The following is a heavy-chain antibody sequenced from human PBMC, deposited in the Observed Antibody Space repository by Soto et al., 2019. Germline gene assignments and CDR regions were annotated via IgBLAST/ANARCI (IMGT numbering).Heavy chain of an antibody. J-gene: IGHJ5*02. Sequence: EASVKVSCKASGYTFTSYYMHWVRQAPGQGLEWMGIINPSGGSTSYAQKFQGRVTMTRDTSTSTVYMELSSLRSEDTAVYYCARDQNVTGIFSWFDPWGQGTLVTVSS. CDR3: ARDQNVTGIFSWFDP. CDR1: GYTFTSYY. CDR2: INPSGGST. D-gene: IGHD1-20*01. V-gene: IGHV1-46*03.